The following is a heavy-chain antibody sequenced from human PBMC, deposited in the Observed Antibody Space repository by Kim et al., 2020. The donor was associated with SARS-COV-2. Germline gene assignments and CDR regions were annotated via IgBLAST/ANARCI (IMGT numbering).Heavy chain of an antibody. D-gene: IGHD3-22*01. CDR1: GGSISSGGYY. CDR3: ARARTPMIVVVINAFDM. CDR2: IYYSGST. Sequence: SETLSLTCTVSGGSISSGGYYWSWIRQHPGKGLEWIGYIYYSGSTYYNPSLKSRVTISVDTSKNQFSLKLSSVTAADTAVYYCARARTPMIVVVINAFDMWGQGTMRTVSS. V-gene: IGHV4-31*03. J-gene: IGHJ3*02.